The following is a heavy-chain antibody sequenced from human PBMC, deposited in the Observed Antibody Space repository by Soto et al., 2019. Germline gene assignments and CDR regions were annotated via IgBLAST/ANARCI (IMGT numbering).Heavy chain of an antibody. Sequence: GSLRLSCAASGFTFSSYAMSWVRQAPGKGLEWVSAISGSGGSTYYADSVKGRFTISRDNSKNTLYLQMNSLRAEDTAVYYCAKVISTTVVTVSYYYYGMDFWGQGTTVTVSS. CDR3: AKVISTTVVTVSYYYYGMDF. CDR2: ISGSGGST. J-gene: IGHJ6*02. CDR1: GFTFSSYA. D-gene: IGHD4-17*01. V-gene: IGHV3-23*01.